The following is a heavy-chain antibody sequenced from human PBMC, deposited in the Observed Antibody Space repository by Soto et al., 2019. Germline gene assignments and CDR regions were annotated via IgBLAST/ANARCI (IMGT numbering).Heavy chain of an antibody. J-gene: IGHJ6*03. CDR1: GGSISSGGYY. D-gene: IGHD3-10*01. V-gene: IGHV4-31*03. CDR2: IYYSGST. Sequence: SETLSLTCTVSGGSISSGGYYWSWIRQHPGKGLEWIGYIYYSGSTYYNPSLKSRVTISVDTSKNQFSLKLSSVTAADTAVYYCARTSLWFGEYYYYYMDVWGKGTTVTVSS. CDR3: ARTSLWFGEYYYYYMDV.